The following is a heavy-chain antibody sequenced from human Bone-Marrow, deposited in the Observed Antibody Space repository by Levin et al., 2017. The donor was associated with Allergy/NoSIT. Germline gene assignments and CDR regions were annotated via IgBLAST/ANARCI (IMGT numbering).Heavy chain of an antibody. J-gene: IGHJ6*03. CDR1: GFTFGDYA. D-gene: IGHD2-2*01. CDR3: TRDARDIVVVPAAMQYYYYYYMDV. V-gene: IGHV3-49*03. Sequence: GGSLRLSCTASGFTFGDYAMSWFRQAPGKGLEWVGFIRDKTFGGTTEYAASVKGRFTLSRDDSKSIAYLQISSLKTEDTAVYYCTRDARDIVVVPAAMQYYYYYYMDVWGKGTTVTVSS. CDR2: IRDKTFGGTT.